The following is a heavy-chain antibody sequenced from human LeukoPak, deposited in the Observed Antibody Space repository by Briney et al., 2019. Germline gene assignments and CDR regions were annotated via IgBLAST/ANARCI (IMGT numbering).Heavy chain of an antibody. D-gene: IGHD7-27*01. V-gene: IGHV3-9*03. CDR1: GFTFDDYA. CDR2: ISWNSGSI. Sequence: GGSLRLSCAASGFTFDDYAMHWVRQAPGKGLEWVSGISWNSGSIGYADFVKGRFTISRDNAKNSLYLQMNRLRAKDMAVYYCAKGSNWGNLPIGGDWFDPWGQGTLVTVSS. CDR3: AKGSNWGNLPIGGDWFDP. J-gene: IGHJ5*02.